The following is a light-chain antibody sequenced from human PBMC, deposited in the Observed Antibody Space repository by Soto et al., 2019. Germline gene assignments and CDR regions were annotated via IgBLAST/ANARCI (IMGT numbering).Light chain of an antibody. V-gene: IGLV4-69*01. CDR3: QTWGTGIQV. CDR2: LNSDGSH. CDR1: SGHSSYA. Sequence: QLVLTQSPSASASLGASVKLTCTLSSGHSSYAIAWHQQQPEKGPQYLMKLNSDGSHSKGDGIPDRFSGSSSGAERYLTISSLHSEDEADYYCQTWGTGIQVFGGGTKLTVL. J-gene: IGLJ3*02.